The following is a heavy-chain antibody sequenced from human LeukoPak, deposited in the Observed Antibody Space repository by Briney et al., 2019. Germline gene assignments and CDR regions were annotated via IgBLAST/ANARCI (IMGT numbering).Heavy chain of an antibody. CDR1: GGTFSSYA. D-gene: IGHD2-2*01. CDR3: ATSPAGGYCSSTSCYAFLDY. Sequence: ASVKVSCKASGGTFSSYAISWVRQAPGQGLEWMGGIILIFGTANYAQKFQGRVTITADESTSTAYMELSSLRSEDTAVYYCATSPAGGYCSSTSCYAFLDYWGQGTLVTVSS. CDR2: IILIFGTA. V-gene: IGHV1-69*13. J-gene: IGHJ4*02.